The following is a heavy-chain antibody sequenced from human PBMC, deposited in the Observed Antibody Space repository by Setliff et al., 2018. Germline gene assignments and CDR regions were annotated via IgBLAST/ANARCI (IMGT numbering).Heavy chain of an antibody. V-gene: IGHV7-4-1*02. D-gene: IGHD3-3*01. Sequence: ASVKVSCKASGYTFTSYAMNWVRQAPGQGLEWMGWINTSTGNPTYAQGFTGRFVFSLDTSVSTAYLQISSLKAEDTAVYYCARGPLHYDFWSGYYTVSWFDPWGQGTLVTVSS. CDR3: ARGPLHYDFWSGYYTVSWFDP. CDR2: INTSTGNP. J-gene: IGHJ5*02. CDR1: GYTFTSYA.